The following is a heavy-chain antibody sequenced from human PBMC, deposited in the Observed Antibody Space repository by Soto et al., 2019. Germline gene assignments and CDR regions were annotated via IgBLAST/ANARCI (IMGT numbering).Heavy chain of an antibody. J-gene: IGHJ4*02. D-gene: IGHD5-18*01. CDR1: GFTVSSNY. V-gene: IGHV3-53*01. CDR3: ATTSGYSYGHDY. Sequence: GGSLRLSCAASGFTVSSNYMSWVRQAPGKGLEWVSVIYSGGSTYYADSVKGRFTISRDNSKNTLYLQMNSLRAEDTAVYYCATTSGYSYGHDYWGQGTLVTVSS. CDR2: IYSGGST.